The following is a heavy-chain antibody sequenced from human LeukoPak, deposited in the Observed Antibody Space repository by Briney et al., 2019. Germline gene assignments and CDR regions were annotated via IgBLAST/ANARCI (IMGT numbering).Heavy chain of an antibody. D-gene: IGHD3-22*01. CDR1: GFTFSSYA. Sequence: GGSLRLSCAASGFTFSSYAMSWVRQAPGKGLEWVSAISGSGGSTYYADSVKGRFTISRDNAKNSLYLQMNSLRAEDTAVYYCARVPYYYDSSGPNDYWGQETLVTVSS. CDR3: ARVPYYYDSSGPNDY. CDR2: ISGSGGST. V-gene: IGHV3-23*01. J-gene: IGHJ4*02.